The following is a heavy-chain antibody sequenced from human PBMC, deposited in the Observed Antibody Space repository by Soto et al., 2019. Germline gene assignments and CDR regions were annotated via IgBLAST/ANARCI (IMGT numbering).Heavy chain of an antibody. CDR2: IYYSGTT. V-gene: IGHV4-28*03. CDR1: GYSISSSNW. CDR3: ARDKITGLFDY. Sequence: PSETLSLTCAVSGYSISSSNWWGWIRQPPGKGLEWIGYIYYSGTTYYNPSLKSRVTMSVDTSKNQFSLKLTSVTAADTAVYYCARDKITGLFDYWGQGTLVT. J-gene: IGHJ4*02. D-gene: IGHD2-8*02.